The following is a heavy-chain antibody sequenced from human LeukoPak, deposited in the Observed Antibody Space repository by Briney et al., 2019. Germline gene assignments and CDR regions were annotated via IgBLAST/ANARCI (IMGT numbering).Heavy chain of an antibody. D-gene: IGHD1-26*01. CDR2: TSAYGEST. Sequence: GGSLRLSCKASGFTFSTYAMSWVRQAPGKGLQWVSSTSAYGESTYHADSVKGRFTTSRDNSKDTLSLHMDSLRADDTAVYYCARRGKVGLPTYFDYWGQGTLVTVSS. V-gene: IGHV3-23*01. CDR1: GFTFSTYA. CDR3: ARRGKVGLPTYFDY. J-gene: IGHJ4*02.